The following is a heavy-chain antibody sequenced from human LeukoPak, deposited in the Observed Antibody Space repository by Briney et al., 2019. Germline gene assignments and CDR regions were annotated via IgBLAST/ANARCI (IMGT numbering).Heavy chain of an antibody. CDR2: IRSKANSYAT. D-gene: IGHD2-21*02. Sequence: PGGSLRLSCAASGFTFSGSAMHWVRQASGKGLEWVGRIRSKANSYATAYAASVKGRSTISRDDSKNTAYLQMNSLKTEDTAVYYCTSAAYCGGDCQGNAFDIWGQGTMVTVSS. CDR1: GFTFSGSA. V-gene: IGHV3-73*01. J-gene: IGHJ3*02. CDR3: TSAAYCGGDCQGNAFDI.